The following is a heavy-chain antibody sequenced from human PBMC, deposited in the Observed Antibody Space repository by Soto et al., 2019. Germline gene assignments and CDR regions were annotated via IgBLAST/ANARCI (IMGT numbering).Heavy chain of an antibody. CDR1: GGAISSSSYY. Sequence: QLQLQESVPGLVKPSETLSLTCTVSGGAISSSSYYWGWIRQPPGKGLEWIGSIYYSGSTYYNPSLKSRVTISVDTSKNQYTMKLSSVTGADTAVYYGARTYSSSAQWFDPWGQGTLVTVAA. V-gene: IGHV4-39*01. J-gene: IGHJ5*02. CDR2: IYYSGST. CDR3: ARTYSSSAQWFDP. D-gene: IGHD6-6*01.